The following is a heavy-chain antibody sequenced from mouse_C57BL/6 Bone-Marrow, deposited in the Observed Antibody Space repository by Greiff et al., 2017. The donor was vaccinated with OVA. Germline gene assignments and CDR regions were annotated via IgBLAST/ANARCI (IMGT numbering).Heavy chain of an antibody. CDR1: GFTFRDYG. Sequence: EVHLVESGGCLVKPGGSLKLSCAASGFTFRDYGMHWVRQAPEKWLAWVAYISSCSSTIYYADTVKGRFTISRDNAKNTLFLQMTSLRSEDTAMYYCARSGGDYWGQGTTLTVSS. J-gene: IGHJ2*01. CDR3: ARSGGDY. CDR2: ISSCSSTI. D-gene: IGHD4-1*01. V-gene: IGHV5-17*01.